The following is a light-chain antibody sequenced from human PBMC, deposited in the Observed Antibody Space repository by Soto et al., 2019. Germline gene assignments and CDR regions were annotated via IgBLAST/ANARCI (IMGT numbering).Light chain of an antibody. CDR2: GAS. Sequence: EIVMTQSPVTLSVSPGERVTLSCRASQSVFSNLAWYQQRPGQAPRLLIYGASNRATGIPARFSGSGSGTDFTLTISSLQSEDFAVYYCQQCNSWPLTFGQGTKVEIK. CDR1: QSVFSN. J-gene: IGKJ1*01. CDR3: QQCNSWPLT. V-gene: IGKV3-15*01.